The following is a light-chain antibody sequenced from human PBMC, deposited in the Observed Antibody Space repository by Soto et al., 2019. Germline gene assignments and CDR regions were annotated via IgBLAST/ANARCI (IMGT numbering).Light chain of an antibody. V-gene: IGLV2-14*03. Sequence: QSVLXQPASVSGSPGQSITISCTGTSSDVGGYNFVSWYQHHPGKAPKLMIYDVSNRPSGVSNRFSGSKSGNTASLTISGLQAEDEADYYCSSYTSSSILYVFGTGTKVTVL. CDR1: SSDVGGYNF. CDR3: SSYTSSSILYV. J-gene: IGLJ1*01. CDR2: DVS.